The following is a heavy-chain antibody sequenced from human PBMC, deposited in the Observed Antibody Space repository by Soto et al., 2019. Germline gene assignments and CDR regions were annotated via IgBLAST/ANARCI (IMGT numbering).Heavy chain of an antibody. CDR1: GFTVSSNY. V-gene: IGHV3-53*01. J-gene: IGHJ6*02. Sequence: GGSLRLSCAASGFTVSSNYMSWVRQAPGKGLEWVSVIYSGGSTYYADSVKGRFTISRDNSKNTLYLQMNSLRAEDTAVYYCARDSLVRFLEWFAGMDVWGQGTTVTVSS. CDR2: IYSGGST. D-gene: IGHD3-3*01. CDR3: ARDSLVRFLEWFAGMDV.